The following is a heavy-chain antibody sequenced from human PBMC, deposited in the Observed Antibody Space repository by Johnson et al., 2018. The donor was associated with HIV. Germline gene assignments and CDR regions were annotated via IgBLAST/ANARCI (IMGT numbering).Heavy chain of an antibody. V-gene: IGHV3-7*01. J-gene: IGHJ3*02. D-gene: IGHD3-16*01. CDR1: GFTVSSNY. CDR3: ARIGDAFDI. Sequence: VQLVESGGGLIQPGGSLRLSCAASGFTVSSNYMSWVRQAPGKGLEWVANIKQDGSEKYYVDSVKGRFTISRDNSKNTLYLQMNSLRAEDTAVYYCARIGDAFDIWGQGTMVTVSS. CDR2: IKQDGSEK.